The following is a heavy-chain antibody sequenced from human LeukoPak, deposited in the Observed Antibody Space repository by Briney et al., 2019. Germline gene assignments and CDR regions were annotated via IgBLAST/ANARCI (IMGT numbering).Heavy chain of an antibody. CDR3: ARVGHYYDSSGYYSAFDI. Sequence: ASVKVSCKASGYTFTSYGISWVRQAPGQGLEWMGWISAYNGNTNYAQKLQGRVTMTTDTSTSTAYMELRSLRSDDTAVYYCARVGHYYDSSGYYSAFDIWGQGTMVTVSS. D-gene: IGHD3-22*01. CDR2: ISAYNGNT. CDR1: GYTFTSYG. V-gene: IGHV1-18*01. J-gene: IGHJ3*02.